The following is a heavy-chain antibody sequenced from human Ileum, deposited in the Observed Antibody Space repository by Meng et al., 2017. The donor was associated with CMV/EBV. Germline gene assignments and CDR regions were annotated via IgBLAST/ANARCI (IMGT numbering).Heavy chain of an antibody. CDR3: TRDRGVVSPPDF. CDR1: GFTFSDYG. J-gene: IGHJ4*02. CDR2: IRISAHTGTA. V-gene: IGHV3-49*04. D-gene: IGHD3-10*01. Sequence: GESLKISCATSGFTFSDYGVSWVRQAPGKGLEWVALIRISAHTGTAEYAPSVKGRFTVSRDDSESVAYLQMNSLRTDDTAVYYCTRDRGVVSPPDFWGQGTLVTVSS.